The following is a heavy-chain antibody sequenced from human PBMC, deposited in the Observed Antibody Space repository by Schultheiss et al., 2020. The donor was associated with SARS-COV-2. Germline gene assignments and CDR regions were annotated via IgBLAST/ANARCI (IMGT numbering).Heavy chain of an antibody. D-gene: IGHD6-19*01. CDR1: GGSISNYY. Sequence: SETLSLTCTVSGGSISNYYWTWIRQPPGKGLEWVGRIYTSGSTNYNPSLKSRVTNSVGTSKNQFSLKLSSVTAADTAVYYCAIGRVPDYLDVWGKGTTVTVSS. J-gene: IGHJ6*03. V-gene: IGHV4-4*07. CDR3: AIGRVPDYLDV. CDR2: IYTSGST.